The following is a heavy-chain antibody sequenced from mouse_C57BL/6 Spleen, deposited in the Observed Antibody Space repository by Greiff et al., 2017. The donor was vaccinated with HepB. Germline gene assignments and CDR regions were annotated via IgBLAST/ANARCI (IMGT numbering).Heavy chain of an antibody. Sequence: EVKLQQSGPELVKPGASVKISCKASGYTFTDYYMNWVKQSHGKSLEWIGDINPNNGGTSYNQKFKGKATLTVDKSSSTAYMELRSLTSEDSAVYYCATLRRGAWFAYWGQGTLVTVSA. J-gene: IGHJ3*01. CDR3: ATLRRGAWFAY. V-gene: IGHV1-26*01. CDR1: GYTFTDYY. CDR2: INPNNGGT.